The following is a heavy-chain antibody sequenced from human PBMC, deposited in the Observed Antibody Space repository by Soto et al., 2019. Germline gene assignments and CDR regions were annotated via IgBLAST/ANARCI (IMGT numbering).Heavy chain of an antibody. Sequence: SLRLSCAASGFTFSSYGMHWVRQAPGKGLEWVAVISYDGSNKYYADSVKGRFTLSRDNSQNTLYLQMNSLRAEDTAVSNCAKEGRIPAPISAADYFDYWGQGTLVTVSS. D-gene: IGHD6-25*01. J-gene: IGHJ4*02. CDR2: ISYDGSNK. CDR1: GFTFSSYG. CDR3: AKEGRIPAPISAADYFDY. V-gene: IGHV3-30*18.